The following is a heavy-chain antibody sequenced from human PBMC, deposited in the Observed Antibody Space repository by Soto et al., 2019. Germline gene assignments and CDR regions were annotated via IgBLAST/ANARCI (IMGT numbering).Heavy chain of an antibody. CDR2: IYYSGST. CDR1: GGSISSGGYY. CDR3: ARGGITIFGVVIDWFDP. Sequence: TLSLTCTVSGGSISSGGYYWSWIRQHPGKGLEWIGYIYYSGSTYYNPSLKSRVTISVDTSKNQFSLKLSSVTAADTAVYYCARGGITIFGVVIDWFDPWGQGTLVTVSS. V-gene: IGHV4-31*03. D-gene: IGHD3-3*01. J-gene: IGHJ5*02.